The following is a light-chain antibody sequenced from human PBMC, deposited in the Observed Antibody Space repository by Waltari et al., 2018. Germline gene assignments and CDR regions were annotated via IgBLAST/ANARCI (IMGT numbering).Light chain of an antibody. Sequence: EIVMTQAPLSLSVTPGQPAFLSCKSSQCLLHSDGRARLYWYLQKPGQSPQLLISEVSNRFAGVTERFSGSGSGTDVTLKISRVEAEDVGVYFCMQNIQLPTFGQGTKVEIE. CDR3: MQNIQLPT. V-gene: IGKV2D-29*02. CDR2: EVS. J-gene: IGKJ1*01. CDR1: QCLLHSDGRAR.